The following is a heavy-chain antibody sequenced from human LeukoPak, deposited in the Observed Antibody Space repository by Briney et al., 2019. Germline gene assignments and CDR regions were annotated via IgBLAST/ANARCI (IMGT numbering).Heavy chain of an antibody. J-gene: IGHJ4*02. V-gene: IGHV4-59*11. Sequence: SETLSLTCTVSGASISSHYWSWIRQPPGKGLEWIGYVYHSGSTNYNPSLKSRDAISVDTSRNQVSLKLSSRTAADTAVYYCARGSTRADDYWGQGTLVTVSS. CDR1: GASISSHY. D-gene: IGHD2/OR15-2a*01. CDR2: VYHSGST. CDR3: ARGSTRADDY.